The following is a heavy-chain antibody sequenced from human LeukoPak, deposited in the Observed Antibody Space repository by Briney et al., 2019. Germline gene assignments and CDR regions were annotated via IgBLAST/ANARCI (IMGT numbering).Heavy chain of an antibody. Sequence: GGSLRLSCAASGFTFSSYAMHWVRQAPGKGLEWVAVISYDGSNKYYADSVKSRFTISRDNSKNTLYLQMNSLRAEDTAVYYCARVHSSSWYALPRFDYWGQGTLVTVSS. CDR3: ARVHSSSWYALPRFDY. D-gene: IGHD6-13*01. J-gene: IGHJ4*02. CDR1: GFTFSSYA. CDR2: ISYDGSNK. V-gene: IGHV3-30-3*01.